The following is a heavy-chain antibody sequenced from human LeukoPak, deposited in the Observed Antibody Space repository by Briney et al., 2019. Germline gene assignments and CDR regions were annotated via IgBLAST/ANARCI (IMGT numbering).Heavy chain of an antibody. V-gene: IGHV3-48*03. D-gene: IGHD3-10*01. J-gene: IGHJ3*02. CDR3: ARDMGSGSYRSYAFDI. CDR2: ISSSGSTI. Sequence: GGSLRLSCAASGFTFSSYEMNWVRQAPGKGLEWVSYISSSGSTIYYADSVKGRFTISRDNAKNSLYLQMNSLRAEDTAVYYCARDMGSGSYRSYAFDIWGQGTMVTVSS. CDR1: GFTFSSYE.